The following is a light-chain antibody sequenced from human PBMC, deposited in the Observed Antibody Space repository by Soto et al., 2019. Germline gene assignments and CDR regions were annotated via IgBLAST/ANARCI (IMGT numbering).Light chain of an antibody. CDR1: QSISTN. CDR2: GAS. CDR3: QQYTNWTPLT. V-gene: IGKV3-15*01. Sequence: EMVMTQSPATLSVSPGEGATLSCRASQSISTNLAWYQQKPGQAPRLLIYGASTRATDIPARFSGSVSGTEFTLPISSLQSVDFAVYYCQQYTNWTPLTCSGGTEVEIK. J-gene: IGKJ4*02.